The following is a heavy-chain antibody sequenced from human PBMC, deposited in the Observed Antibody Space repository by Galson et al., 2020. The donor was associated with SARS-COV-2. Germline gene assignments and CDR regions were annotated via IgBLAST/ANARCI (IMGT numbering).Heavy chain of an antibody. V-gene: IGHV4-39*07. CDR2: IYYSWST. J-gene: IGHJ4*02. CDR3: AAYSVMVVAPTPLRSDY. Sequence: SQTLSLTCTVSGGSISSSSYYWGWIRQPPGKGLEWIGSIYYSWSTYYNPSLKSRVTISVDTSKNQFSLNLISVTAADTAIYYCAAYSVMVVAPTPLRSDYWGQGTLVTVSS. D-gene: IGHD2-15*01. CDR1: GGSISSSSYY.